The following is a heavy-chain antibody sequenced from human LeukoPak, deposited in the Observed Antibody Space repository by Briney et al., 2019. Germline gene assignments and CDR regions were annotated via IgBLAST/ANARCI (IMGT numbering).Heavy chain of an antibody. CDR3: ARGSIVGATFDYFDY. V-gene: IGHV1-2*02. CDR1: GYTFTGYY. D-gene: IGHD1-26*01. Sequence: GSVTVSCKASGYTFTGYYMDWGRQAPGQGLEGRGWIKPKSGGTNYAQTCEGRVTMTRATSISTAYMDLSRLRSDDTAVYYCARGSIVGATFDYFDYWGQGTLVTVSS. CDR2: IKPKSGGT. J-gene: IGHJ4*02.